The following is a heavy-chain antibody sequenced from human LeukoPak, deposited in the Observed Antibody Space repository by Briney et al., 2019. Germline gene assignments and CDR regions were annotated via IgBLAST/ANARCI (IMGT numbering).Heavy chain of an antibody. Sequence: PGGSLRLSCAASGFTFSSYAMSRVRQAPGKGLEWIGEINHSGSTNYNPSLKSRVTISVDTSKNQFSLKLSSVTAADTAVYYCARGTRVVVTRGTFDYWGQGTLVTVSS. D-gene: IGHD2-21*02. CDR3: ARGTRVVVTRGTFDY. CDR1: GFTFSSYA. J-gene: IGHJ4*02. CDR2: INHSGST. V-gene: IGHV4-34*01.